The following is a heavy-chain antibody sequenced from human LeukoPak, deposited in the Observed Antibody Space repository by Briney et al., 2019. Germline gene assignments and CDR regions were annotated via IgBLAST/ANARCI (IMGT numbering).Heavy chain of an antibody. CDR3: AKSNDFWSGSSFDY. CDR1: GFTFSSYA. D-gene: IGHD3-3*01. V-gene: IGHV3-30*18. Sequence: GGSLRLSCAASGFTFSSYAMHWVRQAPGKGLEWVAVMSYDGSNKYYADSVKGRFTISRDNSKNTLYLQMNSLRAEDTAVYYCAKSNDFWSGSSFDYWGQGTLVTVSS. CDR2: MSYDGSNK. J-gene: IGHJ4*02.